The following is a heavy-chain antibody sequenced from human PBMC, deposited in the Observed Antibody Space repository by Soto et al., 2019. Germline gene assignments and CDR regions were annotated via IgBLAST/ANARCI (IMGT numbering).Heavy chain of an antibody. CDR1: GYPLTELS. J-gene: IGHJ4*02. CDR2: FDPEDGET. V-gene: IGHV1-24*01. CDR3: ATDYYDSSGYYYIFDY. Sequence: GSVKVSYKVSGYPLTELSMHLVRQAPGKGLEWMGGFDPEDGETIYAQKFQGRVTMTEDTSTDTAYMELSSLRSEDTAVYYCATDYYDSSGYYYIFDYWGQGTMVTVSS. D-gene: IGHD3-22*01.